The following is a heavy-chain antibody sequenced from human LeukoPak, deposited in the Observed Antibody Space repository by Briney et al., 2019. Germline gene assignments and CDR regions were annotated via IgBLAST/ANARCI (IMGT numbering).Heavy chain of an antibody. V-gene: IGHV4-4*02. Sequence: SETLSLTCAVSGGSISSSNWWSWVRQPPGKGLEWIGEIYHSGSTNYNPSLKSRVTISVDKSKNQFSLKLTSVTAADTAVYYCARGEFDGGVYFDYWGQGTLVTVSS. J-gene: IGHJ4*02. CDR1: GGSISSSNW. CDR3: ARGEFDGGVYFDY. D-gene: IGHD3-16*01. CDR2: IYHSGST.